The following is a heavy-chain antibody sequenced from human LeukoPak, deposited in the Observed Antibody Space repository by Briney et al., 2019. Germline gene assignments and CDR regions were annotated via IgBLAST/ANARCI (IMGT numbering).Heavy chain of an antibody. CDR1: EFTFSSYS. CDR2: IKQDGSEK. D-gene: IGHD3-3*01. Sequence: GGSLRLSCAASEFTFSSYSMNWVRQAPGKGLEWVANIKQDGSEKYYVDSVKGRFTISRDNAKNSLYLQMNSLRTEDTALYYCAKDYGAYYDFWSGHFDYWGQGTLVTVSS. V-gene: IGHV3-7*03. J-gene: IGHJ4*02. CDR3: AKDYGAYYDFWSGHFDY.